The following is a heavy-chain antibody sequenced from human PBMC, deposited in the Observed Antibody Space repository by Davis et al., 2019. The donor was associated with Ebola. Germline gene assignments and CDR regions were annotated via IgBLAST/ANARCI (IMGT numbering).Heavy chain of an antibody. CDR1: GGSFSGYY. CDR2: INHSGST. V-gene: IGHV4-34*01. CDR3: ARASRYSSSSGYYYYGMDV. J-gene: IGHJ6*02. D-gene: IGHD6-6*01. Sequence: SETLSLTCAVYGGSFSGYYWSWIRQPPGKGLEWIGEINHSGSTNYNPSLKGPVTISVDTSKNQFSLKLSTVTAADTAVYYCARASRYSSSSGYYYYGMDVWGQGTTVTVSS.